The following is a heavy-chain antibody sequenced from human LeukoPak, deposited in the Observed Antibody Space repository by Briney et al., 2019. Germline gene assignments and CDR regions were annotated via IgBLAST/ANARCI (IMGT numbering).Heavy chain of an antibody. V-gene: IGHV4-61*02. CDR2: IYTSGST. Sequence: PSETLSLTCTVSGGSISSGSYYWSWIRQPGGKGLEWIGRIYTSGSTNYNPSLKSRVTISVDTSKNQFSLKLSSVTAADTAVYYCARVTTGGYYNCWGQGTLVTVSS. CDR3: ARVTTGGYYNC. D-gene: IGHD3-22*01. CDR1: GGSISSGSYY. J-gene: IGHJ4*02.